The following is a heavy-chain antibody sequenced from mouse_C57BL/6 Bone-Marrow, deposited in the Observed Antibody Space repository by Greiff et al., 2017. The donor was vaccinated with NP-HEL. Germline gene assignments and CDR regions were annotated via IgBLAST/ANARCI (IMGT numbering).Heavy chain of an antibody. D-gene: IGHD2-3*01. Sequence: VQLQESGPGLVAPSQSLSITCTVSGFSLTSYGVSWVRQPPGKGLEWLGVIWGDGSTTYHSAHISRLSISKDNSKSQVILELNSLQTDDTATYCCAKHGYCPWFGYWGQGTLATVSA. V-gene: IGHV2-3*01. CDR2: IWGDGST. J-gene: IGHJ3*01. CDR1: GFSLTSYG. CDR3: AKHGYCPWFGY.